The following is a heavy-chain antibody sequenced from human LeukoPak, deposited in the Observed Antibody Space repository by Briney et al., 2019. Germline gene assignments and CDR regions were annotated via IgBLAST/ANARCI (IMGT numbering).Heavy chain of an antibody. D-gene: IGHD5-18*01. Sequence: GGSLRLSCAASGFTFSGYAMSWVRQAPGKGLEWVSAISGSGGSTYYADSVKGRFTISRDNSKNTLYLQMNSLRAEDTAVYYCAKGSGYSYGPPLYYFDYWGQGTLVTVSS. J-gene: IGHJ4*02. CDR2: ISGSGGST. CDR1: GFTFSGYA. CDR3: AKGSGYSYGPPLYYFDY. V-gene: IGHV3-23*01.